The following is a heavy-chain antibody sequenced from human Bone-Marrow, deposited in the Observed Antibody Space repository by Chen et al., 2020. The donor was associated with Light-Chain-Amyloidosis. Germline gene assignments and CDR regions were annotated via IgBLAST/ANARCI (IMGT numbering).Heavy chain of an antibody. CDR3: ASTYGSGTTYYYYGMDV. CDR1: GFTFSNYY. V-gene: IGHV3-11*01. D-gene: IGHD3-10*01. Sequence: QVQLVESGGGLVKPGGSLRLSCAASGFTFSNYYMTWIRQAPGKGLEWVSYRSYSGSVVYYADSVKGRFTISRDNAKNSLYLQMNSLRAEDTAVYYCASTYGSGTTYYYYGMDVWGQGTTVTVSS. J-gene: IGHJ6*02. CDR2: RSYSGSVV.